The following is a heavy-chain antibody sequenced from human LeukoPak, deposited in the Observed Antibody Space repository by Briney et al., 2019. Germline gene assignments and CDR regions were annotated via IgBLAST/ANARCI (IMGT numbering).Heavy chain of an antibody. V-gene: IGHV4-59*01. D-gene: IGHD1-26*01. CDR3: AREGFTSGSYRFDY. CDR1: GGSISSYY. J-gene: IGHJ4*02. Sequence: PSETLSLTCTVSGGSISSYYWSWIRQPPGKGLEWIGYIYYSGSTNYNPSLKSRVTISLDTSKNQFSLKLSSVTAADTAVYYCAREGFTSGSYRFDYWGQGTLVTVSS. CDR2: IYYSGST.